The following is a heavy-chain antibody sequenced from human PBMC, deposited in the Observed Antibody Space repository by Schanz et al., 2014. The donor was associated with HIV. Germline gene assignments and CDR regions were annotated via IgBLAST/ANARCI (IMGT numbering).Heavy chain of an antibody. V-gene: IGHV3-23*01. CDR2: ISGSGGST. Sequence: EVQLLESGGGLVQPGGSLRLACAASGFTFNSYAMSWVRQAPGKGLEWVSAISGSGGSTNYADSVKGRFTISRDNSKNTVYLQMNSLRAEDTAVYYCARGLPADYWGQGTLVTVSS. D-gene: IGHD5-18*01. CDR1: GFTFNSYA. CDR3: ARGLPADY. J-gene: IGHJ4*02.